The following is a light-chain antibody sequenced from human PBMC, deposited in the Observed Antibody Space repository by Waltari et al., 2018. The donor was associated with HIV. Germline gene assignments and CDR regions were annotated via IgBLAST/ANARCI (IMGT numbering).Light chain of an antibody. J-gene: IGKJ2*01. Sequence: DIQMTQSPSTRSASEGARVTITCRASQSISSWLAWYQQKPGKAPKLLIYKASSLESGVPSRFSGSGSGTEFTLTISSLQPDDFATYYCQQYDNYSYTFGQGTKLEIK. CDR3: QQYDNYSYT. CDR2: KAS. CDR1: QSISSW. V-gene: IGKV1-5*03.